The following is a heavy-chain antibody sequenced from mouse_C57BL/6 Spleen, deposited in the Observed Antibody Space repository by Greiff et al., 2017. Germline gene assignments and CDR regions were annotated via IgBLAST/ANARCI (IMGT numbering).Heavy chain of an antibody. D-gene: IGHD5-1*01. CDR3: ARHNERGYCEYGEYAMDY. Sequence: QVQLQQSGAELVKPGASVKLSCKASGYTFTEYTIHWVKQRPGQGLEWIGWFYPGSGSIKYNEKFKDKATLTADKSSSTVYMELSRLTSEDSAVYFCARHNERGYCEYGEYAMDYWGQGTSVTVSS. V-gene: IGHV1-62-2*01. CDR2: FYPGSGSI. CDR1: GYTFTEYT. J-gene: IGHJ4*01.